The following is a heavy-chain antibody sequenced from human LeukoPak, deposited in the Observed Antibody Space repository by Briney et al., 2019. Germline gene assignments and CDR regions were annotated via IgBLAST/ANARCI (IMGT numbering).Heavy chain of an antibody. Sequence: GGSLRLSCAASGFTFSSYAMSWVRQAPGKGLEWVSTISGNGGRTYYADSVKGRFTISRDNSKNTLYLQMNSLRAEDTAVYYCAKGRLSGYYSAFDIWGQGTMVTVSS. D-gene: IGHD3-3*01. CDR3: AKGRLSGYYSAFDI. V-gene: IGHV3-23*01. CDR1: GFTFSSYA. CDR2: ISGNGGRT. J-gene: IGHJ3*02.